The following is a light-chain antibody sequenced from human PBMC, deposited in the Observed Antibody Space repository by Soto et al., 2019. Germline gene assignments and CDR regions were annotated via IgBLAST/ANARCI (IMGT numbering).Light chain of an antibody. CDR1: SSNIGDNP. CDR3: AACDDSLNAL. CDR2: IND. J-gene: IGLJ1*01. Sequence: QSVLTQPPSASGTPGQRITISCSGSSSNIGDNPVNWYQQLPGAAPKLLIYINDQRPSGVPDRFSGSKSGTSASLAISGLQPEDEADYYCAACDDSLNALSGTGTKVTVL. V-gene: IGLV1-44*01.